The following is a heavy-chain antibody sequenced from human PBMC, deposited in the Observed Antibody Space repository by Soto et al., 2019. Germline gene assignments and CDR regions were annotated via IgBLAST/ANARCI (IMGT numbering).Heavy chain of an antibody. Sequence: ASVKVSCKASGGTFSSYAISWVRQAPGQGLEWMGGIIPIFGTANYAQKFQGRVTITADESTSTAYMELSSLRSEDTAVYYCARIIPVVASPQGWFDPWGQGILVTVSS. J-gene: IGHJ5*02. V-gene: IGHV1-69*13. CDR2: IIPIFGTA. D-gene: IGHD2-15*01. CDR1: GGTFSSYA. CDR3: ARIIPVVASPQGWFDP.